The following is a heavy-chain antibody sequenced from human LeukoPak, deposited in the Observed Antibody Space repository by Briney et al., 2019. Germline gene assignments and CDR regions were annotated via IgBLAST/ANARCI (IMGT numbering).Heavy chain of an antibody. J-gene: IGHJ4*02. D-gene: IGHD6-6*01. Sequence: GGSLRLSCAASGFTFITYWMTWVRQAPGKGLEWVANIKQDGSEKYYVDSVKGRFTLSRDNAKNSLYLQMNSLRVEDTAVYYCARGGAARPDYWGQGTLVTVSS. CDR1: GFTFITYW. CDR2: IKQDGSEK. CDR3: ARGGAARPDY. V-gene: IGHV3-7*01.